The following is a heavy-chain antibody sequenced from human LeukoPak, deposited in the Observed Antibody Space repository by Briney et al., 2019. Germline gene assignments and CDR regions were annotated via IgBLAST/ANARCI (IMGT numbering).Heavy chain of an antibody. J-gene: IGHJ6*03. CDR1: GFTFSSYS. CDR2: ISSSSSTI. D-gene: IGHD2-8*01. Sequence: GGSLRLSCAASGFTFSSYSMNWVRQAPGKGLEWVSYISSSSSTIYYADSVKGRFTISRDNAKNSLYLQMNSLRAEDTAVYYCARWGYCTNGVCHKEFYYYYMGVWGKGTTVTVSS. CDR3: ARWGYCTNGVCHKEFYYYYMGV. V-gene: IGHV3-48*04.